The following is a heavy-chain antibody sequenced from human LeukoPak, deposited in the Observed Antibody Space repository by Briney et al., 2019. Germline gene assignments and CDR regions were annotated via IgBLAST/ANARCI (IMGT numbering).Heavy chain of an antibody. CDR1: GGSISSSSYY. CDR2: ISGSGGST. CDR3: AKARRRVEMATIGDYYYYMDV. V-gene: IGHV3-23*01. J-gene: IGHJ6*03. Sequence: ETLSLTCTVSGGSISSSSYYWGWIRQPPGKGLEWVSAISGSGGSTYYADSVKGRFTISRDNSKNTLYLQMNSLRAEDTAVYYCAKARRRVEMATIGDYYYYMDVWGKGTTVTVSS. D-gene: IGHD5-24*01.